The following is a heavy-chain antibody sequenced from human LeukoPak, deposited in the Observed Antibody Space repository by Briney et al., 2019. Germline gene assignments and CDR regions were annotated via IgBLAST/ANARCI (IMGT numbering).Heavy chain of an antibody. V-gene: IGHV1-2*06. CDR1: GYTFTGYY. J-gene: IGHJ6*02. CDR2: INPNSGGT. D-gene: IGHD5-12*01. Sequence: ASVKVSCKASGYTFTGYYMHWVRQAPGQGLEWMGRINPNSGGTNYAQKFQGKVTMTRDTSISTAYMELSRLRSDDTAVYYCARVGGYEPYYYYGMDVWGQGTTVTVSS. CDR3: ARVGGYEPYYYYGMDV.